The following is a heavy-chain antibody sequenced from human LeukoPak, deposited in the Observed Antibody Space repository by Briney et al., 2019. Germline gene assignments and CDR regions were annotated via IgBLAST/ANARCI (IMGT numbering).Heavy chain of an antibody. CDR3: ARADYCSSTSCPPHYFDY. D-gene: IGHD2-2*01. CDR2: ISAYNGNT. V-gene: IGHV1-18*01. Sequence: SVKVSCKASGYTFTSYDINWVRQAPGQGLEWMGWISAYNGNTNYAQKLQGRVTMTTDTSTSTAYMELRSLRSDDTAVYYCARADYCSSTSCPPHYFDYWGQGTLVTVSS. J-gene: IGHJ4*02. CDR1: GYTFTSYD.